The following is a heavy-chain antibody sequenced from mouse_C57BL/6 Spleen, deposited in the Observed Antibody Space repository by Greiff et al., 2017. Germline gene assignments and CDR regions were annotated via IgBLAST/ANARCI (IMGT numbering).Heavy chain of an antibody. D-gene: IGHD1-1*01. V-gene: IGHV1-15*01. Sequence: QVQLQQSGAELVRPGASVTLSCKASGYTFTDYEMHWVKQTPVHGLEWIGAIDPETGGTAYNQKFKGKAILTADKSSSTAYMELRSLTSEDSAVYYCTREEYYGSSYEGNFDYWGQGTTLTVSS. J-gene: IGHJ2*01. CDR2: IDPETGGT. CDR3: TREEYYGSSYEGNFDY. CDR1: GYTFTDYE.